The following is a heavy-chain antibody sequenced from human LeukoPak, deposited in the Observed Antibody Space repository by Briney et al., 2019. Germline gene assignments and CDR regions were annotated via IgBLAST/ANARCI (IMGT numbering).Heavy chain of an antibody. V-gene: IGHV4-4*07. J-gene: IGHJ3*02. Sequence: SETLSLTCTVSGGSISSYYWSWIRQPAGKGLEWIGRIYTSGSTNYNPSLKSRVTMSVDTSKNQFSLKLSSVTAADTAVYYCAREETYYDILTGPYYHAFDIWGQGTMVTVSS. CDR2: IYTSGST. CDR3: AREETYYDILTGPYYHAFDI. D-gene: IGHD3-9*01. CDR1: GGSISSYY.